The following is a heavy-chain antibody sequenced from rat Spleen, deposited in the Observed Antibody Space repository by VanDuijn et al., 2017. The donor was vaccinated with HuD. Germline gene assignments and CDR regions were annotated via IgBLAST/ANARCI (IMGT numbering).Heavy chain of an antibody. Sequence: EVQLVESDGGLVQPGRSLKLSCAASGFTFSDYYMAWVRQAPTKGLEWVATISSGGRSSYYRDYVKGRFTIPRDRAKSTLYLQMDSLRSEDTATYYCARHRLLGENVMDAWGQGASVTVSS. CDR2: ISSGGRSS. D-gene: IGHD1-1*01. CDR3: ARHRLLGENVMDA. CDR1: GFTFSDYY. V-gene: IGHV5-25*01. J-gene: IGHJ4*01.